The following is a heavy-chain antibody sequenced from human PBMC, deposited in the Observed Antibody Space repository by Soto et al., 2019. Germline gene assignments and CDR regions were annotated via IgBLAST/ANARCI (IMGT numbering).Heavy chain of an antibody. Sequence: QVQLQESGPGLVKPSETLSLTCTVSGGSISSYYWSWIRQPPGKGLEWIGYIYYSGSTNYNPSLKSPVTISVDPSKTPFSLKLSSVPAAATAVYYFARAWGRVFDSWGQGTLVTVSS. V-gene: IGHV4-59*01. D-gene: IGHD3-16*01. CDR2: IYYSGST. CDR3: ARAWGRVFDS. CDR1: GGSISSYY. J-gene: IGHJ4*02.